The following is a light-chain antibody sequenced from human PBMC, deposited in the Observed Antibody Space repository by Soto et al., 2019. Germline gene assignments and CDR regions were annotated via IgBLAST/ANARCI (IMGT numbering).Light chain of an antibody. J-gene: IGKJ5*01. Sequence: EIVLTQSPATLSSFPGDRVTLSCRASQYINTRLAWYQHRPGQAPRLLIYDASNRATGIPARFSGSGSGREFTLTISSLQSEDSAVYYCQQYSNWPLTFGQGTRLEIK. CDR2: DAS. CDR3: QQYSNWPLT. CDR1: QYINTR. V-gene: IGKV3-11*02.